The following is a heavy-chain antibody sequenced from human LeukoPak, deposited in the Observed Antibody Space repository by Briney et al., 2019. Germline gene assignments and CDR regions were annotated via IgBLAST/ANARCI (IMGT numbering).Heavy chain of an antibody. CDR2: INHSGST. V-gene: IGHV4-34*01. Sequence: SETLSLTCAVYGGSFSGYYWSWIRQPPGKGLEWIGEINHSGSTNYNPSLKSRVTISVDTSKNQFSLKLSSVTAADTAVYYCARRTQEWLLLSNFDYWGQGTLVTVSS. D-gene: IGHD3-22*01. J-gene: IGHJ4*02. CDR1: GGSFSGYY. CDR3: ARRTQEWLLLSNFDY.